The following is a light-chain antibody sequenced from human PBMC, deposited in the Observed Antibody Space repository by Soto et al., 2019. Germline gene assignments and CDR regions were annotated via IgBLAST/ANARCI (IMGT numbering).Light chain of an antibody. J-gene: IGKJ1*01. CDR1: QSVRSNN. V-gene: IGKV3-20*01. Sequence: EIVLTQSPGTLSLSPRERATLSCRASQSVRSNNLAWYQQKPGQAPRLLIYGAYSRATGIPDRFSGSGSGTDFTLTISRLEPEEFAVYCCQQYGSSPQTFGQGTKVEI. CDR3: QQYGSSPQT. CDR2: GAY.